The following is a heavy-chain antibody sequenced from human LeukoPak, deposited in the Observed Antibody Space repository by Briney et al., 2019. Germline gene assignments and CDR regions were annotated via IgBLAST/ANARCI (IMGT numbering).Heavy chain of an antibody. D-gene: IGHD6-19*01. CDR1: GFTFGSHA. CDR2: ITASGTDT. Sequence: GGSLRLSCAASGFTFGSHAMSWARQAPGKGLEWVSAITASGTDTFYSDSVKGRFTISRDNSRNTLYLQMASLRDGDTAVYLCARQPFRVAGTYDSWGQGTLVTVSS. V-gene: IGHV3-23*01. J-gene: IGHJ4*02. CDR3: ARQPFRVAGTYDS.